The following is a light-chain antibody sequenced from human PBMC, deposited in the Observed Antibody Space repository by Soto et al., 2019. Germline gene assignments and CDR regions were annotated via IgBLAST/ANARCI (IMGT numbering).Light chain of an antibody. CDR2: WAS. Sequence: DIVMTQSPDSLAVSLGERATINCKSSQSVLYSSNNKNYLAWYQQKPGQPPKLLIYWASTRESGVPDRFSGSGSGTDCTLTIISLQAEDVAVYYCQQYYSTPLTFGVGTKVEIK. CDR3: QQYYSTPLT. CDR1: QSVLYSSNNKNY. V-gene: IGKV4-1*01. J-gene: IGKJ4*01.